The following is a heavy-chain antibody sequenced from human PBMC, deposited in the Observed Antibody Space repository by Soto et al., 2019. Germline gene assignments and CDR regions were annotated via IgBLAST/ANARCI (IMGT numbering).Heavy chain of an antibody. D-gene: IGHD6-6*01. CDR2: INPNSGGT. Sequence: ASVKVSCKASGYTFTGYYMHWVRQAPGQGLEWMGWINPNSGGTNYAQKFQGWLTMTRDTSISTAYMELSRLRSDDTAVYYCARGYSSSSGSHYYYYYYMDVWGKGTTVTVSS. V-gene: IGHV1-2*04. CDR3: ARGYSSSSGSHYYYYYYMDV. CDR1: GYTFTGYY. J-gene: IGHJ6*03.